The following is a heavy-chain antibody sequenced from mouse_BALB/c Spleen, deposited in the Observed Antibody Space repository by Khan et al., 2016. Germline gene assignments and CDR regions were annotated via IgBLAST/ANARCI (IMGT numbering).Heavy chain of an antibody. CDR3: ARSSYDYDGGFAY. D-gene: IGHD2-4*01. V-gene: IGHV14-3*02. Sequence: VQLQQPGAELVKPGASVKLSCTASGFNIKDTYMHWVKQRPEQGLEWIGRIDPATGNTKYDPKFQGKATITADTSSNTAYLQLSSLTSEDTAVFYGARSSYDYDGGFAYWGQGTLVTVSA. CDR2: IDPATGNT. CDR1: GFNIKDTY. J-gene: IGHJ3*01.